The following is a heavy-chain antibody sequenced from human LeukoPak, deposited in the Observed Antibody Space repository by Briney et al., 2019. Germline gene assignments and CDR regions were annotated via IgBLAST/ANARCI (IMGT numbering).Heavy chain of an antibody. CDR2: IYYSGSA. Sequence: SETLSLTCTVSGGSVNSGTYYWSWIRQPPGKGLEWIGNIYYSGSAYYNPSPKSRVTMSVDTSKNQFSLKLSSVTAADTAVYYCARKPIVNSAWYYFDYWGQGTLVTVSS. J-gene: IGHJ4*02. V-gene: IGHV4-39*07. CDR3: ARKPIVNSAWYYFDY. D-gene: IGHD3-22*01. CDR1: GGSVNSGTYY.